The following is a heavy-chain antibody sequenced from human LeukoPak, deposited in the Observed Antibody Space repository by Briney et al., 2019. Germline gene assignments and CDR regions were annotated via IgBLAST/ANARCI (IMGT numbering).Heavy chain of an antibody. CDR3: ARGRYSSSWYLYY. CDR2: IIPIFGTA. Sequence: SSVKVSCKASGGTFSSYAISWVRQAPGQGMEWMGGIIPIFGTANYAQKFQGRVTITADESTSTAYLELSSLRSEDTAVYYCARGRYSSSWYLYYWGQGTLVTVSS. D-gene: IGHD6-13*01. CDR1: GGTFSSYA. V-gene: IGHV1-69*01. J-gene: IGHJ4*02.